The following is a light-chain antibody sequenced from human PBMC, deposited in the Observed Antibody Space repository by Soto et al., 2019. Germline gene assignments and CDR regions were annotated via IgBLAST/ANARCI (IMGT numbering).Light chain of an antibody. Sequence: QSALTQPPSASGSPGQSVTISCSGTKNDIGVYDFVSWYQHHPGKAPRLIIYEVSKRPSGVSNRFSGSKSGNTASLTISGLQGEDESHYYCSSYTSDTTVLFGGGTQLTVL. CDR3: SSYTSDTTVL. CDR2: EVS. V-gene: IGLV2-14*01. J-gene: IGLJ2*01. CDR1: KNDIGVYDF.